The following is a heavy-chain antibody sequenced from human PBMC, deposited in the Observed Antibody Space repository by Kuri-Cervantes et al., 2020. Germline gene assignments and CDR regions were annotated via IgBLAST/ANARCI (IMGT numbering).Heavy chain of an antibody. J-gene: IGHJ3*02. Sequence: LSCPVSGGSISSGGYYWSWIRQHPGKGLEWIGYIYYSGSTYYNPSLKSRVTISVDTSKNQFSLKLSSVTAADTAVYYCARAYYDSSGYHAFDIWGQGTMVTVSS. CDR3: ARAYYDSSGYHAFDI. D-gene: IGHD3-22*01. V-gene: IGHV4-31*03. CDR2: IYYSGST. CDR1: GGSISSGGYY.